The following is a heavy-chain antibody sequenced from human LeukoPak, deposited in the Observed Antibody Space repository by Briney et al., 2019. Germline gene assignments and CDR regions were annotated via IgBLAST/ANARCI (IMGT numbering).Heavy chain of an antibody. CDR1: GFTFSSYG. D-gene: IGHD4-17*01. J-gene: IGHJ4*02. CDR2: ISSSSSYI. Sequence: GRSLRLSCAASGFTFSSYGMHWVRQAPGKGLEWVSSISSSSSYIYYADSVKGRFTISRDNAKNSLYLQMNSLRAEDTAVYYCARGRRSLRCFDYWGQGTLVTVSS. CDR3: ARGRRSLRCFDY. V-gene: IGHV3-21*01.